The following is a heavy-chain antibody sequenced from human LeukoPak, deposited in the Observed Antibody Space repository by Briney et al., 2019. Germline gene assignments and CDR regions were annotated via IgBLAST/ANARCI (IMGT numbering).Heavy chain of an antibody. Sequence: SETLSLTCTVSGGSISSYYWSWSRQPPGKGLEWIGYIYYSGSTNYNPSLKSRVTISVDTSKNQFSLKLSSVTAADTAVYYCARSRDYYDSSGYPLEVDYWGQGTLVTVSS. V-gene: IGHV4-59*01. CDR3: ARSRDYYDSSGYPLEVDY. J-gene: IGHJ4*02. CDR2: IYYSGST. CDR1: GGSISSYY. D-gene: IGHD3-22*01.